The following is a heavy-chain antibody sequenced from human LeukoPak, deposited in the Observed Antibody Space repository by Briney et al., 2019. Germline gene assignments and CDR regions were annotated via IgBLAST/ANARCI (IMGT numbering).Heavy chain of an antibody. Sequence: ASVKVSCKASGCTFTGYYMHWVRQAPGQGLEWMGWINPNSGGTNYAQKFQGRVTMTRDTSISTAYMELSRLRSDDTAVYYCARDFPYYYDSSGYSVSVWGQGTLVTVSS. J-gene: IGHJ4*02. CDR2: INPNSGGT. V-gene: IGHV1-2*02. CDR3: ARDFPYYYDSSGYSVSV. D-gene: IGHD3-22*01. CDR1: GCTFTGYY.